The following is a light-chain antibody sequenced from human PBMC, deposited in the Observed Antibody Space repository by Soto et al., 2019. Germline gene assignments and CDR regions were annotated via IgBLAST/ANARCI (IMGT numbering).Light chain of an antibody. CDR3: NSYTSKSTGV. J-gene: IGLJ1*01. V-gene: IGLV2-14*01. CDR1: SSDVGGYNY. CDR2: EVS. Sequence: QSALPQPASVSGSPGQSITISCTGTSSDVGGYNYVSWYQQHPGKAPTLIIYEVSNRPSGVSNRFSGSKSGNTASLTISGLQAEDEADYYCNSYTSKSTGVFGTGTKLTVL.